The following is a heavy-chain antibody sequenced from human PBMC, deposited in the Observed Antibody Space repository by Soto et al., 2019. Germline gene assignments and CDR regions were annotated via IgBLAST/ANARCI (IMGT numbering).Heavy chain of an antibody. Sequence: GEALKISCNRSAYTLTNIWNHCRRPMPGKGREGMGRIEAGDSVTPYNPSFPGHVTMSADKSINTAYLQWSSLKASDSAMYYCGSGGDASGHHAFDMWGVGTMVIVSS. J-gene: IGHJ3*02. V-gene: IGHV5-10-1*01. CDR2: IEAGDSVT. CDR1: AYTLTNIW. D-gene: IGHD6-19*01. CDR3: GSGGDASGHHAFDM.